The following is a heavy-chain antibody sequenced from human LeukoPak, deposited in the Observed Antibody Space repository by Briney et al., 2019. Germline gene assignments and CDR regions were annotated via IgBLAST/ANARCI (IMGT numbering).Heavy chain of an antibody. Sequence: SETLSLTCAVYGGSFSGYYWSWIRQPPGKGLEWIGEINHSGSTNYNPSLKSRVTISVDTSKNQFSLKLSSVTAADTAVYYCARHYDILTGYYSRPLYYFDYWGQGTLVTVSS. D-gene: IGHD3-9*01. J-gene: IGHJ4*02. CDR3: ARHYDILTGYYSRPLYYFDY. CDR1: GGSFSGYY. V-gene: IGHV4-34*01. CDR2: INHSGST.